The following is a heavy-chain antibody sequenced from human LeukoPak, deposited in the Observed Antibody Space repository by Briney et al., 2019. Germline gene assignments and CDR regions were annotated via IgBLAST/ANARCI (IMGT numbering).Heavy chain of an antibody. CDR2: IYDSEST. CDR1: GGAISSHY. CDR3: ARVLQNYYYLDV. D-gene: IGHD3-3*01. V-gene: IGHV4-59*11. J-gene: IGHJ6*03. Sequence: SETLSLTCTVSGGAISSHYWSWVRQPPGKGLEWIGDIYDSESTHYKSSLKSRVTISVDTSKNQFSLRLSSVTAADTAVYYCARVLQNYYYLDVWGKGTTVTVSS.